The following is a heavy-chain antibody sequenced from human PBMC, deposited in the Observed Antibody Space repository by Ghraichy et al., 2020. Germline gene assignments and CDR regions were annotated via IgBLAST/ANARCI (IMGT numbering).Heavy chain of an antibody. Sequence: SETLSLTCTVSGGSISSGDYYWSWIRQPPGKGLEWIGYIYYSGSTYYNPSLKSRVTISVDTSKNQFSLKLSSVTAADTAVYYCARIWIDTPDYVKDVWVDPWGQGTLVTVSS. V-gene: IGHV4-30-4*01. D-gene: IGHD4-17*01. CDR1: GGSISSGDYY. CDR3: ARIWIDTPDYVKDVWVDP. J-gene: IGHJ5*02. CDR2: IYYSGST.